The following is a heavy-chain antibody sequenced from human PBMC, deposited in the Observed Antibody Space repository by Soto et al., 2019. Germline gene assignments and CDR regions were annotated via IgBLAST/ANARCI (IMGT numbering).Heavy chain of an antibody. V-gene: IGHV1-18*01. J-gene: IGHJ5*02. D-gene: IGHD2-15*01. CDR2: ISAYNGNT. Sequence: QVQLVQSGAEVKKPGASVKVSCKASGYTFTSYGISWVRQAPGQGLEWMGWISAYNGNTNYAQKLQGRVTMTTDTSTSTAYMELRSLGSADTDVYSSARENCSGCSCYPNWFDPWGQGTLVTVSS. CDR1: GYTFTSYG. CDR3: ARENCSGCSCYPNWFDP.